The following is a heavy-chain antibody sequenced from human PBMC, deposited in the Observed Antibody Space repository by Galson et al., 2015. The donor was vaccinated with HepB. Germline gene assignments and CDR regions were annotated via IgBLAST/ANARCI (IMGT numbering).Heavy chain of an antibody. Sequence: SVKVSCKASGYTFTGYYMHWVRQARGQRLEWIGWIVVGSGNTNYAQKFQERVTITRDMSTSTAYMELSSLRSEDTAVYYCAATSGYCSGGSCYGSAYYYYGMDVWGQGTTVTVSS. V-gene: IGHV1-58*02. CDR1: GYTFTGYY. CDR3: AATSGYCSGGSCYGSAYYYYGMDV. CDR2: IVVGSGNT. J-gene: IGHJ6*02. D-gene: IGHD2-15*01.